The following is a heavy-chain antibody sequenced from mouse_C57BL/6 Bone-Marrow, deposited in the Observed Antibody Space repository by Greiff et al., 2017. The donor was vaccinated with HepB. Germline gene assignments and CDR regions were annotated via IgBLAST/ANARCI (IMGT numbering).Heavy chain of an antibody. CDR1: GFNIKDYY. CDR2: IDPEDGET. D-gene: IGHD2-3*01. V-gene: IGHV14-2*01. CDR3: ARDDGYYRFAY. Sequence: VQLQQSGAELVKPGASVKLSCTASGFNIKDYYMHWVKQRTEQGLEWIGRIDPEDGETKYASKFQGKATIKAETSYNTAYLQLSSLTSEDAVVYCCARDDGYYRFAYWGQGTLVTVSA. J-gene: IGHJ3*01.